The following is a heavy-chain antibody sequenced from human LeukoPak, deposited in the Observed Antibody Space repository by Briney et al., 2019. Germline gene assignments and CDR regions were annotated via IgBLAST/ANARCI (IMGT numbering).Heavy chain of an antibody. CDR3: AGLDGYNVFEH. CDR2: IYTSGST. Sequence: PSETLSLTCTVSDGSISSYYWSWIRQPAGKGLEWIGRIYTSGSTTYNPSLKSRVTMSVDTSKNQFSLKLSSVTAADTAVYYCAGLDGYNVFEHWGQGTLVTVSS. V-gene: IGHV4-4*07. D-gene: IGHD5-24*01. J-gene: IGHJ4*02. CDR1: DGSISSYY.